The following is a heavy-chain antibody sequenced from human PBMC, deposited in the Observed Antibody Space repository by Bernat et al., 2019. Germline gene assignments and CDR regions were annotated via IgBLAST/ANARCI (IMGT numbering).Heavy chain of an antibody. J-gene: IGHJ4*02. Sequence: EVQLVETGGGLIQPGGSLRLSCAASGFTVSSYYMNWVRQAPGKGLEWVSIILGGGSTFYTDSVKGRFTISRDSSRNTLYLQMNSLRAEDTAVYDCARALGYSYGSHFDYWGQGTLVTVSS. CDR2: ILGGGST. D-gene: IGHD5-18*01. CDR1: GFTVSSYY. V-gene: IGHV3-53*02. CDR3: ARALGYSYGSHFDY.